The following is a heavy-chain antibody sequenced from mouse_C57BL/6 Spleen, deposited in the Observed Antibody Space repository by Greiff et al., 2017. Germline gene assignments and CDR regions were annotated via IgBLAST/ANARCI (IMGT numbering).Heavy chain of an antibody. CDR2: ILPGSGST. CDR1: GYTFTGYW. CDR3: ARGDDYGEVYYDLDD. J-gene: IGHJ4*01. V-gene: IGHV1-9*01. D-gene: IGHD2-4*01. Sequence: VQLQESGAELMKPGASVKLSCEATGYTFTGYWIEWVKQRPGHGLEWIGEILPGSGSTNYNEKFKGKATFTADTSSNTAYMQLSSLTTEDSAIYYCARGDDYGEVYYDLDDWGKGTSVTVSS.